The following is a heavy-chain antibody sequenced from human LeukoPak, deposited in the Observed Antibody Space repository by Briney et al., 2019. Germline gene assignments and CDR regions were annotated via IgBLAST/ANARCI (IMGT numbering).Heavy chain of an antibody. CDR2: IYSGGST. CDR1: GFTFSGFW. D-gene: IGHD3-22*01. V-gene: IGHV3-53*01. Sequence: GGSLRLSCAVSGFTFSGFWMSWSRQAPGKGLEWVSVIYSGGSTYYADSVKGRFTISRDNSKNTLYLQMNSLRAEDTAVYYCARGGSGYNYFDYWGQGTLVTVSS. J-gene: IGHJ4*02. CDR3: ARGGSGYNYFDY.